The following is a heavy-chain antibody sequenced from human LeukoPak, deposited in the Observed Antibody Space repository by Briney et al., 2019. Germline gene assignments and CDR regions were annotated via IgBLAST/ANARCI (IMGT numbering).Heavy chain of an antibody. CDR1: GYSFTSYW. V-gene: IGHV5-51*01. CDR2: IYPGDSDT. CDR3: ARSHYYDSSGYSRLWYFDL. D-gene: IGHD3-22*01. Sequence: GESLKISCKGSGYSFTSYWIGWVRQMPGEGLEWMGIIYPGDSDTRYSPSSQGQVTISVDKSISTAYLQWISLKASDTAMYYCARSHYYDSSGYSRLWYFDLWGRGTLVTVSS. J-gene: IGHJ2*01.